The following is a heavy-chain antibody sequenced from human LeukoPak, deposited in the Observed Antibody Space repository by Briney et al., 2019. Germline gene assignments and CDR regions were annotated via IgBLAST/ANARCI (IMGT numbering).Heavy chain of an antibody. J-gene: IGHJ5*02. V-gene: IGHV1-69*04. CDR1: VGTFSSYA. CDR3: SRFYCSRTSCYNWFDP. D-gene: IGHD2-2*01. Sequence: SVKVSCKASVGTFSSYAISWVRQAPGQGLEWMGRIIPILGIANYAQKFQGRVTITADKSTNTAYMELSSLKSEDTAMYYCSRFYCSRTSCYNWFDPWGQGTLVTVSS. CDR2: IIPILGIA.